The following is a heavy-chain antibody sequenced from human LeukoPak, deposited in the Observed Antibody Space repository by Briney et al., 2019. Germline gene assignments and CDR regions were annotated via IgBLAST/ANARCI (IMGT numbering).Heavy chain of an antibody. CDR1: GFTFSSYA. Sequence: GGSLRLACAASGFTFSSYAMHWVRQAPGKGLEWVAVISYDGSNKYYADSVKGRFTISRDNSKNTLYLQMNSLRAEDTAVHYCATLYIVVVPAADTRRAAFDIWGQGTMVTVSS. V-gene: IGHV3-30*01. J-gene: IGHJ3*02. CDR3: ATLYIVVVPAADTRRAAFDI. CDR2: ISYDGSNK. D-gene: IGHD2-2*01.